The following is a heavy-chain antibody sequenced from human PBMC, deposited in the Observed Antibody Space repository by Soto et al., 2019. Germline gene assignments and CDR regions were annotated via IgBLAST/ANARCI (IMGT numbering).Heavy chain of an antibody. D-gene: IGHD3-16*01. CDR3: ASVVGGVTIDY. V-gene: IGHV1-2*02. CDR2: INPNNGDT. Sequence: KGYCNTAGYGETGYQMHWVKQAPGQGLEWMGWINPNNGDTSYAQKFHGRVTMARDTSISTAYMELSRLRSDDTAVYYCASVVGGVTIDYWGQGTLVTV. CDR1: GYGETGYQ. J-gene: IGHJ4*02.